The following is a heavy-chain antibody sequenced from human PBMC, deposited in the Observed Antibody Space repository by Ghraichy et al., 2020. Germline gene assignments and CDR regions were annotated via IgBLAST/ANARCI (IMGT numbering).Heavy chain of an antibody. V-gene: IGHV4-39*01. CDR1: GDSISSSSYH. D-gene: IGHD5-18*01. J-gene: IGHJ4*02. CDR2: IYYTGST. CDR3: ARGGYSYGRFAFDY. Sequence: SETLSLTCTVSGDSISSSSYHWGWIRQPPGKGLVWIGTIYYTGSTYYNPSLKSRVTISADTSKKQVSLKLTSVPAADTAVYFCARGGYSYGRFAFDYWGQGTLVTVSS.